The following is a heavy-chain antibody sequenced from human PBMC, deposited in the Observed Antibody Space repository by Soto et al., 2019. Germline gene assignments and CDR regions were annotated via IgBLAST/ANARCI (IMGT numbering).Heavy chain of an antibody. J-gene: IGHJ4*02. CDR3: AICRDGYTPRWEY. CDR2: IIPILGIA. V-gene: IGHV1-69*02. Sequence: QVQLVQSGAEVKKPGSSVKVSCKASGGTFSSYTISWVRQAPGQGLEWMGRIIPILGIANYAQKFQGRVTITADKSTSAAYMELSSLRSEDTAVYYCAICRDGYTPRWEYWGQGTLVTVSS. CDR1: GGTFSSYT. D-gene: IGHD5-12*01.